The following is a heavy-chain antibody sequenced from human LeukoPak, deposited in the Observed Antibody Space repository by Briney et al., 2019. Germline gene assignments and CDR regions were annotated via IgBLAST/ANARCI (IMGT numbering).Heavy chain of an antibody. D-gene: IGHD3-10*01. V-gene: IGHV4-31*03. Sequence: SETLSLTRTVSGGSISSGGYYWSWIRQHPGKGLEWIGYIYYSGSTYYSPSLKSRVTISVDTSKNQFSLKLSSVTAADTAVYYCARDSRYGSGYYYYGMDVWGQGTTVTVSS. CDR3: ARDSRYGSGYYYYGMDV. J-gene: IGHJ6*02. CDR2: IYYSGST. CDR1: GGSISSGGYY.